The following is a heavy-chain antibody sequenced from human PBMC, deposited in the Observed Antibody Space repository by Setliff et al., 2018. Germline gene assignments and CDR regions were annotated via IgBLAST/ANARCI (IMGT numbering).Heavy chain of an antibody. CDR1: GGFSTHA. CDR3: ASALIRRVAVAGKSQFDY. D-gene: IGHD6-19*01. V-gene: IGHV1-69*05. CDR2: IIPILGTT. Sequence: GASVKVSCKASGGFSTHAIGWVRQVPGQGPEWMGGIIPILGTTDYAQNFQGRVTITTDESTSSAYLEMSNLRSEDTAVYYCASALIRRVAVAGKSQFDYWGQGTLVTVSS. J-gene: IGHJ4*01.